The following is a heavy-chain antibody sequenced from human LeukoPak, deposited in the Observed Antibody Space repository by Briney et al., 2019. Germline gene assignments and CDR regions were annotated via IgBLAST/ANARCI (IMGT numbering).Heavy chain of an antibody. Sequence: GGSLRLSCAASGFTFSSYSMNWVRQAPGKGLEWVSSISSSSSYIYYADSVKGRFTISRDNAKNSLYLQMNSLRAEDTAVYYCARDQRDSYDSSGYWKAYWGQGTLVTVSS. J-gene: IGHJ4*02. CDR2: ISSSSSYI. CDR1: GFTFSSYS. CDR3: ARDQRDSYDSSGYWKAY. V-gene: IGHV3-21*01. D-gene: IGHD3-22*01.